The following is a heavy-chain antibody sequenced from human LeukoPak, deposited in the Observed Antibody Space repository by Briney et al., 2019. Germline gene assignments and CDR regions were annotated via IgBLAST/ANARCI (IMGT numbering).Heavy chain of an antibody. CDR3: ASSQDGSSSPPRGRTYYGMDV. CDR2: IYRGGST. D-gene: IGHD6-13*01. V-gene: IGHV3-53*01. J-gene: IGHJ6*04. CDR1: GFTVSSNY. Sequence: GGSLRLSCAASGFTVSSNYMSWLRQAPGKGLEGVSVIYRGGSTYYADSVKGRFTISRDNSKNTLYLQVNSLRAEDTAVYYCASSQDGSSSPPRGRTYYGMDVWGKGTTVTVSA.